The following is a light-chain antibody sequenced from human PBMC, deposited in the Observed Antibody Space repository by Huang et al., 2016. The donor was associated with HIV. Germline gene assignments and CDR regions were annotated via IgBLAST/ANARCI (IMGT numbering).Light chain of an antibody. J-gene: IGKJ1*01. CDR1: QSISSY. CDR2: AAS. V-gene: IGKV1-39*01. Sequence: DIQMTQSPSSLSASVGDRVTITCRASQSISSYVNWYQQKPGKAPKLLIYAASSLQSGGPSRFSGSGSGTDFTLTISSLQPEEFATYYCQQSYSTPWTFGQGTKVEIK. CDR3: QQSYSTPWT.